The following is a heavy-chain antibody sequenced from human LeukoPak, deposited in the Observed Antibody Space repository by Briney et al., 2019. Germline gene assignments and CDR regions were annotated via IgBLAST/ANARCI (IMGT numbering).Heavy chain of an antibody. V-gene: IGHV4-39*01. CDR2: IYYSGST. D-gene: IGHD3-22*01. CDR1: GGSIYNSAYH. J-gene: IGHJ4*02. CDR3: ARPGEVYYYDSSGYPAHYFDY. Sequence: PSVTLSLTCSVSGGSIYNSAYHWGWIRQPPGKGLEWIGSIYYSGSTYYNPSLKSRVTISVDTSKNQFSLKLSSVTAADTAVYYCARPGEVYYYDSSGYPAHYFDYWGQGTLVTVSS.